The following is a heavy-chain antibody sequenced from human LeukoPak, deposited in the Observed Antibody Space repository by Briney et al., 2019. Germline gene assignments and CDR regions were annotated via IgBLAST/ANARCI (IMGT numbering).Heavy chain of an antibody. J-gene: IGHJ5*02. CDR3: ARGPLEYCSGGSCYSGRNWFDP. CDR1: GYTFTGYY. Sequence: ASVKVSCKASGYTFTGYYLHWLRQAPGHGLEWMGWINPNSGDTNYAQKFQGRVTMTRDTSISTAYMDLGRLKSDDTAVYFCARGPLEYCSGGSCYSGRNWFDPWGQGTLVTVSS. D-gene: IGHD2-15*01. V-gene: IGHV1-2*02. CDR2: INPNSGDT.